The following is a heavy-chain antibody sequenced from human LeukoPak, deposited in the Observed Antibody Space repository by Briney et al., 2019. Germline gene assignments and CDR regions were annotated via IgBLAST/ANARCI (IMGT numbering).Heavy chain of an antibody. Sequence: SVKVSCKASGGTFSSYAISWVRQAPGQGLEWMGRIIPIFGTANYAQKFQGRVTITTDESTSTAYMELSSLRSEDTAVYYCARDSDWNYERPYYMDVWGKGPTVTVSS. D-gene: IGHD1-7*01. V-gene: IGHV1-69*05. CDR3: ARDSDWNYERPYYMDV. CDR1: GGTFSSYA. CDR2: IIPIFGTA. J-gene: IGHJ6*03.